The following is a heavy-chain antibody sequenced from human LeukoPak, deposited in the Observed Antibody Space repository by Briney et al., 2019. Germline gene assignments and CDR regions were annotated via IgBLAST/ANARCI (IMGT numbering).Heavy chain of an antibody. D-gene: IGHD1-26*01. CDR2: IASDGTI. CDR1: GFILSTSE. Sequence: GGSLRLSCVASGFILSTSEMNWVRQAPGRGLEWVSFIASDGTIYYADSVKGRFTISRDNAKNSLYLQMNSLRAEDTAVYYCARDPYSGNYGNYYYYYMDVWGKGTTVTISS. CDR3: ARDPYSGNYGNYYYYYMDV. V-gene: IGHV3-48*03. J-gene: IGHJ6*03.